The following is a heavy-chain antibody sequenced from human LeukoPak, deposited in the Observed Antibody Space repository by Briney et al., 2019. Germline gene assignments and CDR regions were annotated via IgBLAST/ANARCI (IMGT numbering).Heavy chain of an antibody. D-gene: IGHD1-26*01. CDR1: GGSISSGGYY. CDR2: IYYSGST. CDR3: ARPPRVGDAFDI. V-gene: IGHV4-31*03. J-gene: IGHJ3*02. Sequence: SSETLSLTCTVSGGSISSGGYYWSWIRQHPGKGLEWIGYIYYSGSTYYNPSLKSRVTISVDTSKNQFSLKLSPVTAADTAVYYCARPPRVGDAFDIWGQGTMVTVSS.